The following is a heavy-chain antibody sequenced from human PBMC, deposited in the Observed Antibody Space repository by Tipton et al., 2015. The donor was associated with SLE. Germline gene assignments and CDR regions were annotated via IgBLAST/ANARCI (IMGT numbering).Heavy chain of an antibody. D-gene: IGHD3-3*01. V-gene: IGHV4-39*07. J-gene: IGHJ3*02. CDR3: ARGKDYDFWSGYYRRDASDS. CDR1: GGSISSSSYY. Sequence: TLSLTCTVSGGSISSSSYYWGWIRQPPGKRLEWIGEINHSGSTNYNPSLKSRVTISIDTSKNQFSLKLSSVTAADTSVYYCARGKDYDFWSGYYRRDASDSWGQGTMVTVSS. CDR2: INHSGST.